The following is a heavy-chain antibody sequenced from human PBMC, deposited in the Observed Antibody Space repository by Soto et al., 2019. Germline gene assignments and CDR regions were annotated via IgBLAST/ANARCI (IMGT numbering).Heavy chain of an antibody. CDR3: ARLEGLATISYFFDF. V-gene: IGHV4-39*01. CDR1: GDSINSDKYY. J-gene: IGHJ4*02. Sequence: PSETLSLTCSVSGDSINSDKYYWGWIRQPPGKGLEWIGSIYYRGNTYYNPSLQTRVTISLDKSKSQFSLRLNSVTAADSAVYFCARLEGLATISYFFDFCGQGAQVTVPQ. D-gene: IGHD3-9*01. CDR2: IYYRGNT.